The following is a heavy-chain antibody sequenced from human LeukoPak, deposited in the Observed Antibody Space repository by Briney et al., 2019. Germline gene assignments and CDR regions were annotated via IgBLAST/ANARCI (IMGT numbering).Heavy chain of an antibody. CDR3: ARGTGTTNFDY. J-gene: IGHJ4*02. D-gene: IGHD1-7*01. Sequence: SQTLSLTCAGYGGSFSGYYWSWIRQPPGKGLQWIGETNHSGSTNYNPSLMSRVTMSVDTSKSQFSLKLTSVTAADTAVYYCARGTGTTNFDYWGQGTLVTVSS. CDR1: GGSFSGYY. V-gene: IGHV4-34*01. CDR2: TNHSGST.